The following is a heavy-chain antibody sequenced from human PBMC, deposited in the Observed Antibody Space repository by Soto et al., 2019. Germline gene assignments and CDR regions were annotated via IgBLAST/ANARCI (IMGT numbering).Heavy chain of an antibody. D-gene: IGHD5-12*01. J-gene: IGHJ2*01. CDR2: IIPTFGTA. Sequence: QVQLGQSGAEVKRPGSSLTVSGKASGGTFSSYTSSWVRRALGQGLEWMGGIIPTFGTANYAQKFQGRVTITADESTSTAYMELSSLRSEDTAVYYCARGNHRWLQLWYFDLWGRGTLVTVSS. CDR3: ARGNHRWLQLWYFDL. V-gene: IGHV1-69*12. CDR1: GGTFSSYT.